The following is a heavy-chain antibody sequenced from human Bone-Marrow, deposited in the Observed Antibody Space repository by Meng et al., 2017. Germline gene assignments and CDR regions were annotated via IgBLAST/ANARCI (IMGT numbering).Heavy chain of an antibody. J-gene: IGHJ4*02. CDR1: GGSFSGYY. CDR3: ARVAYRWGGDCSYFDY. V-gene: IGHV4-34*01. Sequence: QVLLQESGPGLVKPSGTLFLTCAVSGGSFSGYYWSWIRQPPGKGLEWIGEINHSGSTNYNPSLKSRVTISVDTSKNQFSLKLSSVTAADTAVYYCARVAYRWGGDCSYFDYWGQGTLVTVSS. D-gene: IGHD2-21*02. CDR2: INHSGST.